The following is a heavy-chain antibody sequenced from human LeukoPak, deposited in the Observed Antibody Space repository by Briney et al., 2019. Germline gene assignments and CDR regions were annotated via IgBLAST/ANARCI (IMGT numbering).Heavy chain of an antibody. CDR3: ARDPTPAAKPYYFDY. J-gene: IGHJ4*02. V-gene: IGHV1-18*01. Sequence: ASVKVSCKASGYTFTSYGISWVRQAPGQGLEWMGWISAYNGNTSYAQKLQGRVTMTTDTSTSTAYMELRSLRSDDTAVYYCARDPTPAAKPYYFDYWGQGTLVTVSS. CDR1: GYTFTSYG. D-gene: IGHD2-2*02. CDR2: ISAYNGNT.